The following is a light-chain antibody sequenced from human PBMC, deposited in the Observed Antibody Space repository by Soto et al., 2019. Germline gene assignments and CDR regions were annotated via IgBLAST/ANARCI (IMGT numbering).Light chain of an antibody. Sequence: QSVLTQPPSASGTPGQRVTISCSGSSSNIGSNYVYWYQQLPGTVPQLLIYRNSERPSGVHDRFSGSKSGTSASLAISGLRSEDEADYYCAAWDDSLSGVVFGGGTKVTVL. J-gene: IGLJ2*01. V-gene: IGLV1-47*01. CDR1: SSNIGSNY. CDR3: AAWDDSLSGVV. CDR2: RNS.